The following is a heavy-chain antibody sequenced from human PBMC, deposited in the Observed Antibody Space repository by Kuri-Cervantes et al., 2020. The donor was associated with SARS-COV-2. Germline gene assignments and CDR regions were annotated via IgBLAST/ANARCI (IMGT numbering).Heavy chain of an antibody. CDR1: GFTFSSYA. CDR2: ISSNGGST. Sequence: GESLKISCAASGFTFSSYAMHWVRQAPGKGLEYVSAISSNGGSTYYADSVKGRFTISRDNSKNTLYLQMSSLRAEDTAVYYCVKSDWYYDILSYGMDVWGQGTTVTVSS. J-gene: IGHJ6*02. V-gene: IGHV3-64D*09. D-gene: IGHD3-9*01. CDR3: VKSDWYYDILSYGMDV.